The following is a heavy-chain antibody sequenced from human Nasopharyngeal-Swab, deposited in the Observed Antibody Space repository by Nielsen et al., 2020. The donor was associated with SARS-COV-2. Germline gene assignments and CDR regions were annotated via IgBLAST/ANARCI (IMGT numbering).Heavy chain of an antibody. J-gene: IGHJ6*03. Sequence: GGSLRLSCAASGFTFSSYWMSWVRQAPGKGLEWVANIKQDGSEKYYVDSAKGRFTISRDNAKNSLYLQMNSLRAEDTAVYYCARDNDDFWSGLPYMDVWGKGTTVTVSS. CDR1: GFTFSSYW. V-gene: IGHV3-7*03. CDR3: ARDNDDFWSGLPYMDV. D-gene: IGHD3-3*01. CDR2: IKQDGSEK.